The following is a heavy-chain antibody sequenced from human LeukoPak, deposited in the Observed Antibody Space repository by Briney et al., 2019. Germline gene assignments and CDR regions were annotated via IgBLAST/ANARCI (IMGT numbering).Heavy chain of an antibody. V-gene: IGHV3-74*01. D-gene: IGHD3-9*01. Sequence: GGSLRLCCAASGFTFSSYWMHWVRQAPGKGLVWVSRINSDGSSTSYADSVKGRFTISRDNAKNSLYLQMNSLRAEDTAVYYCARDAPYYDILTGSVIPNDAFDIWGRGTMVTVSS. CDR3: ARDAPYYDILTGSVIPNDAFDI. CDR1: GFTFSSYW. CDR2: INSDGSST. J-gene: IGHJ3*02.